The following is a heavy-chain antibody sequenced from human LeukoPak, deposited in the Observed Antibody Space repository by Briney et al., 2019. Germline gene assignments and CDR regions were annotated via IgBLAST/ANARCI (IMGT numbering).Heavy chain of an antibody. D-gene: IGHD2-21*02. Sequence: SETLSLTCAVSGGSITTYYWTWIRQPPGQALEWIGYIYYTGNTKYNPSLESRVTMSIDTSKNEFSLKINSVNAADTAVYFCASGSVVTALDQWGQGTLVTVSS. V-gene: IGHV4-59*01. CDR1: GGSITTYY. CDR3: ASGSVVTALDQ. J-gene: IGHJ4*02. CDR2: IYYTGNT.